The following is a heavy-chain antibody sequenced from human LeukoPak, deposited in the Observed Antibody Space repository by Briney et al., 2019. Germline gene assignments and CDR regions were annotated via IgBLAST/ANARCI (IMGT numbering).Heavy chain of an antibody. CDR3: ARAISRYSSGSFDY. J-gene: IGHJ4*02. CDR1: GYTFTGYY. D-gene: IGHD6-19*01. Sequence: ASVTVSCKASGYTFTGYYMHWVRQAPGQGLEWMGWINPNSGGTNYAQTFQGRVTITRDTSISTAYMELSRLRSDDTAVYYCARAISRYSSGSFDYWAREPWSPSPQ. V-gene: IGHV1-2*02. CDR2: INPNSGGT.